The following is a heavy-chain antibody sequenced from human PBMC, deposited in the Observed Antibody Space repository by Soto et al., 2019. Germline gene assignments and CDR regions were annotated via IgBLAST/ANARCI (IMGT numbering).Heavy chain of an antibody. CDR3: AKVISTSGSSL. CDR2: ISGSGST. Sequence: GGSLRLSCAASRFTFSTYAMTWVRQAPGKGLAWLSSISGSGSTYYADSVKGRFTISRDNSKNTLYLQMNSLRAEDTAVYYCAKVISTSGSSLWGRGTPVTVSS. CDR1: RFTFSTYA. D-gene: IGHD3-10*01. V-gene: IGHV3-23*01. J-gene: IGHJ4*02.